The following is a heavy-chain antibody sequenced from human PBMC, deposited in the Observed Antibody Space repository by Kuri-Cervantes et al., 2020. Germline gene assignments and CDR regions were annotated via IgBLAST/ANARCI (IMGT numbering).Heavy chain of an antibody. Sequence: ASVKVSCKASGYTFTSYAMNWVRQAPGQGLEWMGWINAGNGNTKYSQKFQGRVTITRDTSASTAYMELSSLRSEDTAVYYCASEQLDQTLDYYYMDVWGKGTTVTVSS. CDR1: GYTFTSYA. D-gene: IGHD6-6*01. CDR2: INAGNGNT. J-gene: IGHJ6*03. CDR3: ASEQLDQTLDYYYMDV. V-gene: IGHV1-3*01.